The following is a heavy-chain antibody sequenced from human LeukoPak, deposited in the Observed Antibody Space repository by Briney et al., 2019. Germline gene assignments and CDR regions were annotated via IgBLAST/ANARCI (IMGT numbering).Heavy chain of an antibody. CDR2: ISSSSSYI. Sequence: GGSLRLSCAASGFTFSSYSMNWVRQAPGKGLEWVSSISSSSSYIYYADSVKGRFTISRDNAKNSLYLQMNSLRAEDTAVYYCARALTPYCGGDCYFGYWGQGTLVTVSS. D-gene: IGHD2-21*02. CDR3: ARALTPYCGGDCYFGY. CDR1: GFTFSSYS. J-gene: IGHJ4*02. V-gene: IGHV3-21*01.